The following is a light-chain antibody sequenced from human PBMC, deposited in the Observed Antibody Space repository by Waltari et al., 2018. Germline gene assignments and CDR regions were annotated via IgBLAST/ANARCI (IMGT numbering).Light chain of an antibody. CDR1: HSISTY. V-gene: IGKV1-39*01. Sequence: DLQMTQSPSSLSASVGDRVTITCRASHSISTYSNWYQQKPGKAPNGLIDAASRLHSGVPSRVSGSGSGTDFTFTISSLQPEDFATYYCQQSFTTTRTFGQGTKVVIK. J-gene: IGKJ1*01. CDR3: QQSFTTTRT. CDR2: AAS.